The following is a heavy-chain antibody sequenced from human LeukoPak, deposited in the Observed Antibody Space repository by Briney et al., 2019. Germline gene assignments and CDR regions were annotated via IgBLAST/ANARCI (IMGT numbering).Heavy chain of an antibody. CDR1: GGTFSSYA. J-gene: IGHJ3*02. CDR3: ARDPYGEDAFDI. D-gene: IGHD4-17*01. V-gene: IGHV1-69*04. CDR2: IIPILGIA. Sequence: SVKVSCKASGGTFSSYAISWVRQAPGQGLEWMGRIIPILGIANYAQKFQGRVTITRDTSASTAYMELSSLRSEDTAVYYCARDPYGEDAFDIWGQGTLVTVSS.